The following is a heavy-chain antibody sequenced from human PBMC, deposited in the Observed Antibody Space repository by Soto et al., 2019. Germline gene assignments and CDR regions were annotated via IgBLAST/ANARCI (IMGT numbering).Heavy chain of an antibody. V-gene: IGHV3-23*01. J-gene: IGHJ4*02. CDR3: SKATTNGGWFNPFDS. CDR2: LSGSGTSI. CDR1: GFSFVNYA. D-gene: IGHD6-19*01. Sequence: PGGSLRLSCAASGFSFVNYAMNWVRQAPGKGLEWVSGLSGSGTSIYYADSVKGRFTISRDNSRDTLFLQMNSLTADDTAVYYCSKATTNGGWFNPFDSWGQGALVTVSS.